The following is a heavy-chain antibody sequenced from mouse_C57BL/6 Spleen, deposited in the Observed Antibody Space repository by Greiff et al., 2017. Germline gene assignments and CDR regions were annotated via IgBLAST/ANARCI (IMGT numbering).Heavy chain of an antibody. J-gene: IGHJ4*01. CDR2: IDPSYSYT. V-gene: IGHV1-59*01. CDR3: ASSCYYCNLRYAMDD. Sequence: VQLQQPGAELVRPGTSVTLSCKSSGYTFTSYWMHWVKQRPGQGLEWIGVIDPSYSYTNYNQKFKGKATVTVDTSSITAYMQLRSLPSEDSAVYYCASSCYYCNLRYAMDDWGQGTSGTVSS. D-gene: IGHD2-1*01. CDR1: GYTFTSYW.